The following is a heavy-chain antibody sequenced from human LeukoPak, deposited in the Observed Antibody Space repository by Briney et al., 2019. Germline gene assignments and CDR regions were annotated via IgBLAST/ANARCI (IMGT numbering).Heavy chain of an antibody. CDR2: ITSRSTT. CDR3: AKDGNWARFED. Sequence: GGSLRLSCAASGFIFSHYGMNWVRQAPGKGLEWVSGITSRSTTYYADSVKGRFTISRDNSKNMVWLQINSPTAEDTVTYYCAKDGNWARFEDWGQGTLVTVSS. J-gene: IGHJ4*02. D-gene: IGHD7-27*01. CDR1: GFIFSHYG. V-gene: IGHV3-23*01.